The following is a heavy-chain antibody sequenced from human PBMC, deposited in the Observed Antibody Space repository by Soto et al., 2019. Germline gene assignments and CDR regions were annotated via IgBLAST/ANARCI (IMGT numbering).Heavy chain of an antibody. J-gene: IGHJ6*04. Sequence: PSETLSLTCTVSGGSISSYYWSWIRQPPGKGLEWIGYIYYSGSTNYNPSLKSRVTISVDTSKNQFSLKLSSVTAADTAVYYCARISRDDFWSGYLLDVWGKGTTVTVSS. D-gene: IGHD3-3*01. V-gene: IGHV4-59*08. CDR2: IYYSGST. CDR3: ARISRDDFWSGYLLDV. CDR1: GGSISSYY.